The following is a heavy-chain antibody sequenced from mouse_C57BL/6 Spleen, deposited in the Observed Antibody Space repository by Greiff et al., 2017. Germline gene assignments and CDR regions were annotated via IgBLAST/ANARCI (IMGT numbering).Heavy chain of an antibody. CDR3: ARLYCYGSSPGLDV. J-gene: IGHJ1*03. D-gene: IGHD1-1*01. Sequence: EVKVVESGGGLVKPGGSLKLSCAASGFTFSSYTMSWVRQTPEKRLEWVATISGGGGNTYYPDSVKGRFTISRDNAKNTLYLQMSSLRSEDTAVEDCARLYCYGSSPGLDVWGTGTTVTVSS. CDR2: ISGGGGNT. CDR1: GFTFSSYT. V-gene: IGHV5-9*04.